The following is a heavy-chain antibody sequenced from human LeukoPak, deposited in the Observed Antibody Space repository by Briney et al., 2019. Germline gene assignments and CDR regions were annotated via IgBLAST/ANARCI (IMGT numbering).Heavy chain of an antibody. Sequence: GGSLRLSCAASGFTYSSYAMIGVRQAPGKAREWVSSISSTGSYTYYADSVKGRFTISRDNAKNSLYVQMNSLRAEDTAVYYCARGGIAVAVFAFDIWGQGTMVTVSS. J-gene: IGHJ3*02. CDR2: ISSTGSYT. V-gene: IGHV3-21*01. CDR3: ARGGIAVAVFAFDI. CDR1: GFTYSSYA. D-gene: IGHD6-19*01.